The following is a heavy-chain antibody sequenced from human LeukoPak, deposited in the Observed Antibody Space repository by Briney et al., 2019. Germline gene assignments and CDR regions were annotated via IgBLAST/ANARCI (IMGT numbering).Heavy chain of an antibody. CDR2: INYSGNT. CDR3: GRGGGGSYLEYSFDY. CDR1: GASITRRY. D-gene: IGHD3-10*01. J-gene: IGHJ4*02. V-gene: IGHV4-59*11. Sequence: SETLSLTCTVSGASITRRYWSWIRQPPGKGLEGIGYINYSGNTNYNPSPTSRVTISVDTSKNQFSLKLSSVTAADTAVYYCGRGGGGSYLEYSFDYWGQGTLVTVSS.